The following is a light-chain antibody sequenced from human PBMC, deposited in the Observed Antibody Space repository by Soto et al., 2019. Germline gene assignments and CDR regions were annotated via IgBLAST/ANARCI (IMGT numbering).Light chain of an antibody. J-gene: IGKJ4*01. V-gene: IGKV1-17*01. Sequence: DIQMTQSPSSLSASVGDRVTITCRASQGIRNALGWYQQKPGKAPKRLIYAASSLQSGVPSRFSGSGSGTEFTLTVSSLHPEDFATYYCLQHNSYPLTFGGGTKVEIK. CDR3: LQHNSYPLT. CDR1: QGIRNA. CDR2: AAS.